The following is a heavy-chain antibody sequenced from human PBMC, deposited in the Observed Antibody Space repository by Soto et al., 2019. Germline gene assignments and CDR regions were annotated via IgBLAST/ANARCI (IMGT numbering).Heavy chain of an antibody. D-gene: IGHD4-17*01. J-gene: IGHJ4*02. CDR3: ARSKPTVTPIYYFDY. CDR1: GGTFSSYA. CDR2: IIPIFGTA. V-gene: IGHV1-69*06. Sequence: SVKVSCKASGGTFSSYAISWVRQAPGQGLEWMGGIIPIFGTANYAQKFQGRVTITADKSTSTAYMELSSLRSEDTAVYYCARSKPTVTPIYYFDYWGQGTLVTVSS.